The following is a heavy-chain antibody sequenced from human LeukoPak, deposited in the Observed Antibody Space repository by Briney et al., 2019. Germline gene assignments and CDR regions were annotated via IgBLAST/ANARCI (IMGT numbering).Heavy chain of an antibody. J-gene: IGHJ5*02. CDR2: ISYDGSNK. D-gene: IGHD1-26*01. V-gene: IGHV3-30-3*02. CDR3: AKQEGWDLGNYYADH. CDR1: GFTFSSYA. Sequence: TGGSLRLSCAASGFTFSSYAMHWVRQAPGKGLEWVAVISYDGSNKYYADSVKGRFTMSRDNSKNTLYLQMNSLRGDDTAVYYCAKQEGWDLGNYYADHWGQGTLVTVSS.